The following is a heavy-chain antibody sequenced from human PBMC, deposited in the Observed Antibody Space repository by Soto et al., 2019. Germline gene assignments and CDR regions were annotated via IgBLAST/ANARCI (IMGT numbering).Heavy chain of an antibody. V-gene: IGHV1-18*01. J-gene: IGHJ4*02. CDR1: CHTLTSYG. CDR2: ISAYNGNT. D-gene: IGHD2-15*01. Sequence: SVKGSCQASCHTLTSYGISWVRQAPGQGLEWVGWISAYNGNTNYAQKLQGRVTMTTDTSTSTAYMELRSLRSDDTAVYYCARDNKGSYRTPGYWGQGTLVTVSS. CDR3: ARDNKGSYRTPGY.